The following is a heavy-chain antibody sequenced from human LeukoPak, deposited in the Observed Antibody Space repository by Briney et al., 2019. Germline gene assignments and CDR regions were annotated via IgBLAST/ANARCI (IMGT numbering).Heavy chain of an antibody. D-gene: IGHD3-10*01. CDR3: ARGLSVVDREAPQIGRYYYNYVDI. CDR2: IHRSGNT. J-gene: IGHJ6*03. Sequence: SETLSLTCAVYGGSFSGYYWSWSRQPPGKGLEWIGEIHRSGNTNYNPSLKSRVTTSVDTSKNQFSLNLTSVTAADTAVYYCARGLSVVDREAPQIGRYYYNYVDIWGKGTTVTVSS. V-gene: IGHV4-34*01. CDR1: GGSFSGYY.